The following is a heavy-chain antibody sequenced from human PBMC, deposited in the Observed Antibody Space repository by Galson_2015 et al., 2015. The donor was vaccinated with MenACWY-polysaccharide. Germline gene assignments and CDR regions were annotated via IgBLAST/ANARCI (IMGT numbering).Heavy chain of an antibody. V-gene: IGHV1-46*01. J-gene: IGHJ4*01. CDR1: GYTFTHYY. CDR3: ARNAASGLDY. Sequence: SVKVSCKASGYTFTHYYIHWVRQAPGQGLEWLGFINPSGGSTSYAQKFQGRVTMTRDTSTGTVYVDLSSLRSEDTAVYYCARNAASGLDYWGHGTLVTVSS. CDR2: INPSGGST. D-gene: IGHD3-10*01.